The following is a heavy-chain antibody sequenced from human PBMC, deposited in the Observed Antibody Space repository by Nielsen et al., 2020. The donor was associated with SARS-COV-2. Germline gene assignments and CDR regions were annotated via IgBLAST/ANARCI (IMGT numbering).Heavy chain of an antibody. CDR2: ISYDGSNK. Sequence: GESLKISCVVSGFTISTYAMSWVRQAPGKGLEWVAVISYDGSNKYYADSVKGRFTISRDNSKNTLYLQMNSLRAEDTAVYYCARGRSGTYYYGMDVWGQGTTVTVSS. V-gene: IGHV3-30*04. D-gene: IGHD1-26*01. CDR3: ARGRSGTYYYGMDV. CDR1: GFTISTYA. J-gene: IGHJ6*02.